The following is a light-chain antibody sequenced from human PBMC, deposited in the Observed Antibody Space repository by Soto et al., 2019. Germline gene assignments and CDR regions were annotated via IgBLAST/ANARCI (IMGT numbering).Light chain of an antibody. Sequence: QSVLTQPPSVSGAPGQRVTISCTGSRSNIGAGYDVYWYQQLPATAPKLLISGDNNRPSGVPDRFSASKSGTSASLAITGLQAADEADYYCQSYDSSLRGSYVFGPGTKVTVL. CDR1: RSNIGAGYD. CDR3: QSYDSSLRGSYV. J-gene: IGLJ1*01. V-gene: IGLV1-40*01. CDR2: GDN.